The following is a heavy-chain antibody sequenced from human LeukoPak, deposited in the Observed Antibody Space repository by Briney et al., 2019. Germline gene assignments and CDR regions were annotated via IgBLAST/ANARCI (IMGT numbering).Heavy chain of an antibody. D-gene: IGHD3-3*01. CDR1: GYTFTNYG. V-gene: IGHV1-18*01. J-gene: IGHJ4*02. CDR3: ARDGVDFWSGYYAAGSTYYFDY. CDR2: ISAYNGNT. Sequence: ASVTVSCMASGYTFTNYGISWVRQAPGQGLEWMGWISAYNGNTNYAQKLQGRVTMTTDTSTSTAYMELRSLRSDDTAVYYCARDGVDFWSGYYAAGSTYYFDYWGQGTLVTVSS.